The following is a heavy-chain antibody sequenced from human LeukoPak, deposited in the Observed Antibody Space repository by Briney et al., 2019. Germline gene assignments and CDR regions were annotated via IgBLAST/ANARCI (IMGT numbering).Heavy chain of an antibody. Sequence: GGSLRLSCAASGFTFSSYAMHWVRQAPGKGLEYVSAISSNGGSTYYANSVKGRFTISRDNSKNTLYLQMGSLRAEDMAVYYCARSTYDYDSSGRDYYYYMDVWGKGTTVTISS. CDR1: GFTFSSYA. CDR3: ARSTYDYDSSGRDYYYYMDV. D-gene: IGHD3-22*01. CDR2: ISSNGGST. J-gene: IGHJ6*03. V-gene: IGHV3-64*01.